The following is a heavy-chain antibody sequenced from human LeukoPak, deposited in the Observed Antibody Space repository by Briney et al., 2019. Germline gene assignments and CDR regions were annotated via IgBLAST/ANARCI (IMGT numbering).Heavy chain of an antibody. D-gene: IGHD2-15*01. CDR3: AREYCSGGTCSPNDPFDS. CDR2: INHSGST. V-gene: IGHV4-34*01. Sequence: PSETLSLTCAVYGGSFSAYWWSWIRQPSGKGLEWIGEINHSGSTNYNPSLKSRVTISVDTSKNQVSLQVNSVTPEDTAVYYCAREYCSGGTCSPNDPFDSWGQGTLVTVSS. CDR1: GGSFSAYW. J-gene: IGHJ5*01.